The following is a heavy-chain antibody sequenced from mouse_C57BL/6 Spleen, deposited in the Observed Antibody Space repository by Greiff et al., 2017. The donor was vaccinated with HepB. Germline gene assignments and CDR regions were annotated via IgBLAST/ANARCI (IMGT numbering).Heavy chain of an antibody. D-gene: IGHD1-1*01. Sequence: EVKLMESGGGLVKPGGSLKLSCAASGFTFSDYGMHWVRQAPEQGLEWVAYISSGSSTIYYADTVKGRFTISRDNAKNTLFLQMTSLRSEDTAMYYCATYGSSPHWYFDVWGTGTTVTVSS. CDR1: GFTFSDYG. CDR2: ISSGSSTI. J-gene: IGHJ1*03. V-gene: IGHV5-17*01. CDR3: ATYGSSPHWYFDV.